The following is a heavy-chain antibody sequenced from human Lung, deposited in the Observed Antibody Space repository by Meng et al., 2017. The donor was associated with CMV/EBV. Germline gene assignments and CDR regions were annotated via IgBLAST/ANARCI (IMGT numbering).Heavy chain of an antibody. CDR3: ARGPSYYYGSGSYYNAMYNWFDP. CDR2: INHSGGT. CDR1: YY. J-gene: IGHJ5*02. Sequence: YYWSWIRQPPGKGLEWIGEINHSGGTNYNPSLKSRVTISVDTSKNQFSLKLSSVTAADTAVYYCARGPSYYYGSGSYYNAMYNWFDPWGQGTLVTVSS. D-gene: IGHD3-10*01. V-gene: IGHV4-34*01.